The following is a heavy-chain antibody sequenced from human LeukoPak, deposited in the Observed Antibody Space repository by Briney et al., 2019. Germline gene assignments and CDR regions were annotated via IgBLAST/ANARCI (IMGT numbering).Heavy chain of an antibody. Sequence: SVKVSCKASGGTFSSYAIGWVRQAPGQGLEWMGGIIPIFGTANYAQKFQGRVTITADESTSTAYMELSSLRSEDTAVYYCAGDSRAPLTNYYYYYGMDVWGQGTTVTVSS. CDR3: AGDSRAPLTNYYYYYGMDV. V-gene: IGHV1-69*13. CDR1: GGTFSSYA. CDR2: IIPIFGTA. J-gene: IGHJ6*02.